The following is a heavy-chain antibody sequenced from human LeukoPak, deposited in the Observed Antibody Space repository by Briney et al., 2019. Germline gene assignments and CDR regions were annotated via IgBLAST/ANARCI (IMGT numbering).Heavy chain of an antibody. J-gene: IGHJ4*02. D-gene: IGHD3-10*01. Sequence: PGGSLRLSCAASGFTFSSYGMHWVRQAPGKGLEWVAFIRYDGSNKYYADSVNGRFTISRDNSKNTLYLQMNSLRAEDTAVYYCARGGPAGEFDYWGQGTLVTVSS. CDR2: IRYDGSNK. CDR3: ARGGPAGEFDY. CDR1: GFTFSSYG. V-gene: IGHV3-30*02.